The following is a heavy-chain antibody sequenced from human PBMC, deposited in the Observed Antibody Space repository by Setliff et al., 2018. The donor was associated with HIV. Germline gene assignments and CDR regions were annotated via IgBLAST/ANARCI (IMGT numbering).Heavy chain of an antibody. CDR2: ISQSGTT. CDR3: ARQPLYFGEPYYFDY. D-gene: IGHD3-10*01. J-gene: IGHJ4*02. CDR1: NVAISSNSYY. Sequence: PSETLSLTCAVYNVAISSNSYYWGWIRQPPGKGLEWIGSISQSGTTYYSPSLKNRVTISVDTSRNRFSLKLGFVSASDTANYYCARQPLYFGEPYYFDYWGLGTLVTV. V-gene: IGHV4-39*01.